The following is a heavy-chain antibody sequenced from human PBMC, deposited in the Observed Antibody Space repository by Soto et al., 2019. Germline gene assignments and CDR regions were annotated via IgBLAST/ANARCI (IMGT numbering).Heavy chain of an antibody. Sequence: PSETLSLTCTVSGGAIGRGGSYWSWIRHHPGRGQEWIGYIYHSGSTDYNPSLKSRVAISVDTSKNQFSLKPSYVTVADTAVYYCARGYSSDYYYSGMDVWGQGTTVTVSS. V-gene: IGHV4-31*03. J-gene: IGHJ6*02. D-gene: IGHD6-13*01. CDR1: GGAIGRGGSY. CDR3: ARGYSSDYYYSGMDV. CDR2: IYHSGST.